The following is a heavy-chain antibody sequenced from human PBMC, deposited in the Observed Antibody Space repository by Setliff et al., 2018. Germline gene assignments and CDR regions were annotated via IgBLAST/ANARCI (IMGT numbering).Heavy chain of an antibody. CDR2: ITGNGGNT. Sequence: AGGSLRLSCAASGFSFSSYAMGWVRQAPGKGLQWVSVITGNGGNTYYAGSVVGRFTISRDNSKNTLYLQMNSLRAEDTAVYYCAIHRNSYAYSPLDYWGQGTLVTVSS. J-gene: IGHJ4*02. V-gene: IGHV3-23*01. CDR3: AIHRNSYAYSPLDY. CDR1: GFSFSSYA. D-gene: IGHD3-16*01.